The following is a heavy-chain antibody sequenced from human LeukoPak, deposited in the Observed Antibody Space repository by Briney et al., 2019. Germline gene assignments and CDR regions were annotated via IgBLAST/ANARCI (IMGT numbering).Heavy chain of an antibody. CDR1: GGSVNSGNYY. Sequence: NTSETLSLTCSVSGGSVNSGNYYWSWIRQPAGKGLEWIGRLYTSGTSNHNPSLKSRVTLSLDTSKNQFSLKLSSVTAADTAVYYCARGGDVYCSSTSCYAFDYWGQGTLVTVSS. D-gene: IGHD2-2*01. J-gene: IGHJ4*02. CDR2: LYTSGTS. V-gene: IGHV4-61*02. CDR3: ARGGDVYCSSTSCYAFDY.